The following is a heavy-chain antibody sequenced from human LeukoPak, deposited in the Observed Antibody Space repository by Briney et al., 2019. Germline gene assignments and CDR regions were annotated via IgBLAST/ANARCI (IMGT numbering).Heavy chain of an antibody. D-gene: IGHD5-18*01. V-gene: IGHV1-2*02. CDR1: GYTFTGYY. CDR2: INPNSGGT. Sequence: GASVKVSCKASGYTFTGYYMHWVRQAPGQGLEWMGWINPNSGGTNYAQKFQGRVTMTRDTSISTAYMELSRLRSDDTAVYYCARGDTAMVFHFDYWGQGTLVTVSS. CDR3: ARGDTAMVFHFDY. J-gene: IGHJ4*02.